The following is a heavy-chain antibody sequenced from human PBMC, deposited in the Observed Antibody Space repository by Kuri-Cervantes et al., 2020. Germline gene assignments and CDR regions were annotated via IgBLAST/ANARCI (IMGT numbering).Heavy chain of an antibody. CDR1: GFTFSGYA. CDR3: ATLGYNNRDFEY. Sequence: GSLRLSCAASGFTFSGYAMSWVRQAPGKGLEWIGSIYHSGSTYYNPSLKSRVTISVDTSKNQFSLKLSSVTAADTAVYFCATLGYNNRDFEYWGQGTLVTVSS. J-gene: IGHJ4*02. D-gene: IGHD6-13*01. CDR2: IYHSGST. V-gene: IGHV4-38-2*01.